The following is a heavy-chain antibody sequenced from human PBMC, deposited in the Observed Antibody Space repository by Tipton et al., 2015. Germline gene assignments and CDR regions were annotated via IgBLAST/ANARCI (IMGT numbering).Heavy chain of an antibody. CDR3: ARGSNIVATPYYYGMDV. D-gene: IGHD5-12*01. V-gene: IGHV3-23*01. CDR1: GINFKTYA. Sequence: SLRLSCAASGINFKTYAMSWVRQAPGKGLEWVSTISGRGGGIYYADSVKGRFTISRDNSKNTLYLQMNSLRAEDTAVYYCARGSNIVATPYYYGMDVWGQGTTVTVSS. CDR2: ISGRGGGI. J-gene: IGHJ6*02.